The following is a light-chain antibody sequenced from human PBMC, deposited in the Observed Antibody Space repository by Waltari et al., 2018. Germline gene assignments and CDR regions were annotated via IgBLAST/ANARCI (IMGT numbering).Light chain of an antibody. CDR3: QQHNSYST. J-gene: IGKJ1*01. Sequence: DIQMTQSPSTLSASVGDRVTIPCRASQSISSWLAWYQKKPGKAPKLLISKASSLESGVPPRFSGRGSGTEFTLTISSLQPDDLATYYCQQHNSYSTFGQGTKVEIK. CDR2: KAS. V-gene: IGKV1-5*03. CDR1: QSISSW.